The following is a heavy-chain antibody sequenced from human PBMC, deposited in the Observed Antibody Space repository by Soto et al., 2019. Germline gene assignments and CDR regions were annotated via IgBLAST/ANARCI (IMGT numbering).Heavy chain of an antibody. D-gene: IGHD3-22*01. V-gene: IGHV4-31*01. CDR3: AGGLYYYDNSGFYIRGYFDY. CDR2: IYYSGGT. J-gene: IGHJ4*02. Sequence: QVQLQESGPGLVKPSQTLSLTCTVSGGSIGSGGYFWNWIRQHPGKGLEWIGHIYYSGGTYYNPSLKSLVTISVDTSKNQFSLKLSSVTAADTAVYYCAGGLYYYDNSGFYIRGYFDYWGQGTLVTVSS. CDR1: GGSIGSGGYF.